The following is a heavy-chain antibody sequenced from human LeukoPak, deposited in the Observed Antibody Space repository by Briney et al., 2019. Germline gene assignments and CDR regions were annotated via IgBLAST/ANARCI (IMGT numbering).Heavy chain of an antibody. CDR3: AKSGSGYYYDSSGLDY. Sequence: GGSLRLSCAASGFTFSDYHMSWIRQAPGKGLEWVSYTSSSSSYTNYADSVKGRFIISRDNAKNSLYLQMNSLRAEDTAVYYCAKSGSGYYYDSSGLDYWGQGTLVTVSS. CDR1: GFTFSDYH. D-gene: IGHD3-22*01. V-gene: IGHV3-11*03. J-gene: IGHJ4*02. CDR2: TSSSSSYT.